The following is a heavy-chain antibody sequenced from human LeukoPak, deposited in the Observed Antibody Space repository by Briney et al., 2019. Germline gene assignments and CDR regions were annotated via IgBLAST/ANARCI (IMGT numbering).Heavy chain of an antibody. CDR1: GFTLSSYL. V-gene: IGHV3-74*01. D-gene: IGHD6-19*01. CDR3: ARGGVGCFDY. Sequence: GGSLRLSCAASGFTLSSYLIHWVRHAPGKGLVWVSHINSDGSSATYADSVEGRLPISRDNAKNTVYLQMNSLRAEDTAVYYCARGGVGCFDYWGQGTLVTVSS. J-gene: IGHJ4*02. CDR2: INSDGSSA.